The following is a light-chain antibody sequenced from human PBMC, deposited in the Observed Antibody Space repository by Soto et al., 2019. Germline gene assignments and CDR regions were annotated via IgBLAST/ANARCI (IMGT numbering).Light chain of an antibody. V-gene: IGLV2-23*01. CDR3: CSYAGFSTLV. CDR2: EGT. CDR1: SSDVGTYDL. J-gene: IGLJ3*02. Sequence: QSALTQPASVSGSPGQSVTISCTGSSSDVGTYDLVSWYQQHPGKAPKILIYEGTKRPSGVSNRFSGSKSGNTASLTISGLQAEDEADYFCCSYAGFSTLVFGAGTKVTVL.